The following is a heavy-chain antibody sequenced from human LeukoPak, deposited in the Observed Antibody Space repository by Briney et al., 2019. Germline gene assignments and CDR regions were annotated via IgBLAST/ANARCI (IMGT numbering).Heavy chain of an antibody. V-gene: IGHV1-2*02. CDR1: GYTFTGYY. J-gene: IGHJ5*02. CDR3: ARGGCSGGSCYSSWFDP. Sequence: ASVKVSCKASGYTFTGYYMHWVRQAPGQGLEWMGWINPNSGDTNYAQKFQGRVTMTRDTSISTAYMELSSLRSDDTAVYYCARGGCSGGSCYSSWFDPWGQGTLVTVSS. D-gene: IGHD2-15*01. CDR2: INPNSGDT.